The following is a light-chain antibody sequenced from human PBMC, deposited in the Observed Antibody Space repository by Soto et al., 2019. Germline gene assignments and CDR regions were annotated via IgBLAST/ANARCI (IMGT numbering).Light chain of an antibody. V-gene: IGKV1-27*01. CDR2: GAS. CDR3: HKYDSAPWT. J-gene: IGKJ1*01. CDR1: QGISTY. Sequence: DIQMTQSPSSLSASVGDRVTITCRASQGISTYLGWYQQKTGKVPKLVIYGASTLQSVVPSRFSGSGSGTEFTLTISSLQPEDVATYYCHKYDSAPWTFGQGTKVEIK.